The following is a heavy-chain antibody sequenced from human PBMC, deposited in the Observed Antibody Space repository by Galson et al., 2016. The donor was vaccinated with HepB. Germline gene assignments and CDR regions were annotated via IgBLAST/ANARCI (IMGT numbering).Heavy chain of an antibody. Sequence: SVKVSCKASGYTFTNFAMHWVRQAPGQRLEWMGWINPGNGNTEYSEKFQGRVTITSDTSATTAYMELSSLGSEDTSVYYCARVPGVAAATPNSYGLDVWGQGTTVTVSS. V-gene: IGHV1-3*01. CDR3: ARVPGVAAATPNSYGLDV. CDR2: INPGNGNT. CDR1: GYTFTNFA. D-gene: IGHD2-15*01. J-gene: IGHJ6*02.